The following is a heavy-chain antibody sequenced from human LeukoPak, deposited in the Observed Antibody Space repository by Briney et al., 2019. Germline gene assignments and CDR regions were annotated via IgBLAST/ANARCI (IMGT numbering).Heavy chain of an antibody. D-gene: IGHD5-18*01. CDR3: ARDPGSYTYGPDY. Sequence: PGGSLRLSCAASGFTFSSYGMHWVRQAPGKGLEWVAVTWYDGSNKYYTDSVKGRFTISRDNSKNTLYLQMNSLRAEDTAVYYCARDPGSYTYGPDYWGQGTLVTVSS. CDR2: TWYDGSNK. J-gene: IGHJ4*02. V-gene: IGHV3-33*08. CDR1: GFTFSSYG.